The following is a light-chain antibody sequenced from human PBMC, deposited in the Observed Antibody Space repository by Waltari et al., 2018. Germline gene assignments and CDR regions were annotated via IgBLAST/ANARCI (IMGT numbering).Light chain of an antibody. V-gene: IGLV2-18*02. CDR3: NSFTTSTTWV. Sequence: WYQRPPGTAPNLMIYEVSNRPSGVPDRFSGSKSGNTASLTISGLQPEDEADYYCNSFTTSTTWVFGGGTRVTVL. CDR2: EVS. J-gene: IGLJ3*02.